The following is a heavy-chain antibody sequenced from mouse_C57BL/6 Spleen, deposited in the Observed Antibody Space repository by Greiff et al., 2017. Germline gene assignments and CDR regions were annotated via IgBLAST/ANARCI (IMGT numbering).Heavy chain of an antibody. CDR2: IDPNRGGT. Sequence: QVQLQQPGAELVKPGASVKLSCKASGYTFTSYWMHWVKQRPGRGLEWIGRIDPNRGGTKYNEKLKSKATLTVDKPSSTAYMQLSSLTSEDSAVYYCAREDDGYYAWFAYWGQGTLVTVSA. CDR1: GYTFTSYW. J-gene: IGHJ3*01. D-gene: IGHD2-3*01. V-gene: IGHV1-72*01. CDR3: AREDDGYYAWFAY.